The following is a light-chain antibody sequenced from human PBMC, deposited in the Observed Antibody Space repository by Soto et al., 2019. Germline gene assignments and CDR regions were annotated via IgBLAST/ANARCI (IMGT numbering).Light chain of an antibody. CDR2: DNN. CDR3: GTWDSSLSAVV. V-gene: IGLV1-51*01. CDR1: STNIGNNY. J-gene: IGLJ2*01. Sequence: QSVLTQPPSVSAAPGQTVTISCSGSSTNIGNNYVSWYQQLPGTAPKLLIYDNNKRPSGIPDRFSGSKSGTSATLVITGLQAGDEADYYCGTWDSSLSAVVFGGGTKVTVL.